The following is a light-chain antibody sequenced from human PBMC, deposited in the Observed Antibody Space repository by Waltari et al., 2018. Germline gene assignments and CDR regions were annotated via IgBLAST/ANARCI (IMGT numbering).Light chain of an antibody. CDR2: GNN. V-gene: IGLV1-47*01. J-gene: IGLJ3*02. Sequence: QSVLTQPPSASGTPGQRVLIPCSGRTSNIGTTYVSWYQQLPGTAPRLLIYGNNQRPSGVPDRFSGSMSGTSASLAISGLRSEDESTYYCATWDDSLSGVVLGGGTKLTVL. CDR1: TSNIGTTY. CDR3: ATWDDSLSGVV.